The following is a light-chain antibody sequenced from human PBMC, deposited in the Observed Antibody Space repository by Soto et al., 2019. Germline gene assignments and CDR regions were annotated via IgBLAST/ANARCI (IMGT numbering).Light chain of an antibody. J-gene: IGLJ1*01. Sequence: QAPLTQPPSVCGSPGQSVTISCTGTSTDFVSYNRVSWYQQPPGTVPKRIIYEASNRPSGVPDRFSGSKSGNTAALTISGLQAADEADYYCSLYTSENTYVFGTVTKVTV. CDR3: SLYTSENTYV. CDR2: EAS. V-gene: IGLV2-18*01. CDR1: STDFVSYNR.